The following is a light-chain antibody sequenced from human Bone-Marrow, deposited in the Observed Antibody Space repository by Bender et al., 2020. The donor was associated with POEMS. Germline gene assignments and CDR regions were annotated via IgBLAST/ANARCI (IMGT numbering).Light chain of an antibody. J-gene: IGLJ3*02. CDR3: AAWEDSLNGWV. Sequence: QSSLTQPASVSGTPGQRVTISCSGSSSNIGTNPVNWYQQLPGTAPKLLIYINNQRPSGVPDRFSGSKSGTSASLAITGLQADDEGDYYCAAWEDSLNGWVFGGGTKLTVL. CDR1: SSNIGTNP. V-gene: IGLV1-44*01. CDR2: INN.